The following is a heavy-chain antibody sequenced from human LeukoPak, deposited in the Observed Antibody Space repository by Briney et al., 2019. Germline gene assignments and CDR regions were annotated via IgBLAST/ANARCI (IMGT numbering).Heavy chain of an antibody. Sequence: GGPLRLSCAASGFTFSSYGMHWVRQAPGKGLEWVAVISYDGSNKYYADSVKGRFTISRDNSKNTLYLQMNSLRAEDTAVYYCAKSPFYGDYSFDYWGQGTLITVSS. CDR3: AKSPFYGDYSFDY. J-gene: IGHJ4*02. CDR1: GFTFSSYG. D-gene: IGHD4-17*01. V-gene: IGHV3-30*18. CDR2: ISYDGSNK.